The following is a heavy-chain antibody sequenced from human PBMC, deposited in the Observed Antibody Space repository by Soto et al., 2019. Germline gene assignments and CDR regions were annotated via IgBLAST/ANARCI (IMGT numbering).Heavy chain of an antibody. V-gene: IGHV4-59*01. CDR2: IYYSGST. Sequence: SETLSLTCTVSGGSISSYYWSWIRQPPGKGLEWIGYIYYSGSTNYNPSLKSRVTISVDTSKNQFSLKLSSVTAADTAVYYCARGYTFYYVSSGYYRGAQYNWFDPWGQGTLVTVSS. CDR3: ARGYTFYYVSSGYYRGAQYNWFDP. D-gene: IGHD3-22*01. J-gene: IGHJ5*02. CDR1: GGSISSYY.